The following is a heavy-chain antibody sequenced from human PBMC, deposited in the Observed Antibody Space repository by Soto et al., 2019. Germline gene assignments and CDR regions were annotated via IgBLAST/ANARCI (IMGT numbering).Heavy chain of an antibody. J-gene: IGHJ5*02. D-gene: IGHD2-15*01. CDR1: GGTFSSYA. CDR2: IIPIFGTA. V-gene: IGHV1-69*12. CDR3: AGRSGGSFTRWNWFDP. Sequence: QVQLVQSGAEVKKPGSSVKVSCKASGGTFSSYAISWVRQAPGQGLEWMGGIIPIFGTANYAQKFQGRVTITADDSTSTAYMALSSLRSEDTAVYYCAGRSGGSFTRWNWFDPWGQGTLVTVSS.